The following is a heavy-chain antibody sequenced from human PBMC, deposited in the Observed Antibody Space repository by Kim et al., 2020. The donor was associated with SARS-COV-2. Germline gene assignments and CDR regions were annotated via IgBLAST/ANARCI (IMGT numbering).Heavy chain of an antibody. V-gene: IGHV4-4*07. Sequence: SETLSLTCTVSGGSISSYYWSWIRQPAGKGLEWIGRIYTSGSTNYNPSLKSRVTMSVDTSKNQFSLKLSSVTAADTAVYYCARAPGYSSSWYFNWFDPWGQGTLVTVSS. J-gene: IGHJ5*02. CDR2: IYTSGST. CDR1: GGSISSYY. CDR3: ARAPGYSSSWYFNWFDP. D-gene: IGHD6-13*01.